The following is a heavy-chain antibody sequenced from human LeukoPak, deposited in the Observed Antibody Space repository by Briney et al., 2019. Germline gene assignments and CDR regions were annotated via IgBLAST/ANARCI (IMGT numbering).Heavy chain of an antibody. D-gene: IGHD3-22*01. CDR1: GGIFSSYA. J-gene: IGHJ4*02. CDR3: ARHTTSPHKYYYDSSGYGPLGY. Sequence: SVKVSCKASGGIFSSYAISWVRQAPGQGLEWMGRIIPILGIANYAQKFQGRVTITADESTSTAYMELSSLRSEDTAVYYCARHTTSPHKYYYDSSGYGPLGYWGQGTLVTVSS. CDR2: IIPILGIA. V-gene: IGHV1-69*04.